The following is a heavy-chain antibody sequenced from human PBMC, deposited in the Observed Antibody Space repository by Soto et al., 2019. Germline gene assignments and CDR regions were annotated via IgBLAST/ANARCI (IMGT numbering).Heavy chain of an antibody. CDR3: ARTRAAAGSLYYYYYYGMDV. CDR1: GGSISSYY. J-gene: IGHJ6*02. V-gene: IGHV4-59*01. Sequence: SETLSLTCTVSGGSISSYYWSWIRQPPGKGLEWIGYIYYSGSTNYNPSLKSRVTISVDMSKNQFSLKLSSVTAADTAVYYCARTRAAAGSLYYYYYYGMDVWGQGTTVTVSS. CDR2: IYYSGST. D-gene: IGHD6-13*01.